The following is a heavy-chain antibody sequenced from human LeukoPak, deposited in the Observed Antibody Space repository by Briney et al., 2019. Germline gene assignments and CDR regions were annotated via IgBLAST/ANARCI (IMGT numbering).Heavy chain of an antibody. CDR1: GGSISSSSYY. J-gene: IGHJ4*02. CDR2: IYYSGST. Sequence: SETLSLTCTVSGGSISSSSYYWGWIRQPPGKGLEWIGSIYYSGSTYYNPSLKSRVTISADTSKNQLSLKLSSVTAADTAVYYCARQSSGWYYFDYWGQGTLVTVSS. CDR3: ARQSSGWYYFDY. V-gene: IGHV4-39*01. D-gene: IGHD6-19*01.